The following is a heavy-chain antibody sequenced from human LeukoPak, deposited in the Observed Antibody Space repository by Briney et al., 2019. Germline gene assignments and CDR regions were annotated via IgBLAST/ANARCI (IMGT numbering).Heavy chain of an antibody. CDR2: ISGRAGNT. D-gene: IGHD2-15*01. J-gene: IGHJ4*02. Sequence: GGSLRLSCAASGFTFSSYEMNWVRQAPGKGLEWVSVISGRAGNTDYADSVKGRFTISRDNSKNTLYLQMNSLRAEDTAVYYCAKSSGEALVYFDYWGQGTLVTVSS. CDR1: GFTFSSYE. CDR3: AKSSGEALVYFDY. V-gene: IGHV3-23*01.